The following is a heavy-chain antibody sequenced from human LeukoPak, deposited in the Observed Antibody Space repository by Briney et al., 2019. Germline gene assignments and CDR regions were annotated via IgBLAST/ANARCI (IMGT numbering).Heavy chain of an antibody. CDR3: ARRKRYSSSWSDRYYYYGMDV. J-gene: IGHJ6*02. Sequence: SETLSLTFAVYGGSFSGYYWSWIRQPPGKGLEWIGEINHSGSTNYNPSLKSRVTISVDTSKNQFSLKLSSVTAADTAVYYCARRKRYSSSWSDRYYYYGMDVWGQGTTVTVSS. D-gene: IGHD6-13*01. CDR2: INHSGST. CDR1: GGSFSGYY. V-gene: IGHV4-34*01.